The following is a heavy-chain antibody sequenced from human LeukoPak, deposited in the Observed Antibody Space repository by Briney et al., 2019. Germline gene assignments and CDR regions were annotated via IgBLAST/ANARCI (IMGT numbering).Heavy chain of an antibody. V-gene: IGHV3-66*01. CDR1: GFTVSSNY. CDR3: ARDSAGLTDY. CDR2: IYSGGST. Sequence: GGSLRLSCAASGFTVSSNYMSWIRKAPGKGLEWVSVIYSGGSTYYADSVKGRFTISRDNSKNTLYLQMNSLRAEDTAVYYCARDSAGLTDYWGQGTLVTVSS. D-gene: IGHD3-9*01. J-gene: IGHJ4*02.